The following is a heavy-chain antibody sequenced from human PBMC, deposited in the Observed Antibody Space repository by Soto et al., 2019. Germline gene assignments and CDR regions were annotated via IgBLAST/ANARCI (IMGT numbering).Heavy chain of an antibody. CDR2: ISSSSSTI. CDR1: GFTFSSYS. J-gene: IGHJ5*02. Sequence: GGSLRLSCAASGFTFSSYSMNWVRQAPGKGLEWVSYISSSSSTIYYADSVKGRFTISRDNAKNSLYLQMNSLRDEDTAVYYCARDACSGGSCHTRDWFDPWGQGTLVTVSS. D-gene: IGHD2-15*01. CDR3: ARDACSGGSCHTRDWFDP. V-gene: IGHV3-48*02.